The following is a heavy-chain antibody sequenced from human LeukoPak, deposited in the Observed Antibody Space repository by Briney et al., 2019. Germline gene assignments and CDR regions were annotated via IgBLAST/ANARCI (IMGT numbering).Heavy chain of an antibody. D-gene: IGHD6-19*01. CDR1: GFTFSSYG. CDR2: IWYDGSNK. Sequence: PGGSLRLSCAASGFTFSSYGMHWVRQAPGKRLERVAVIWYDGSNKYYADSVKGRFTISRDNSKNTLYLQMNSLRAEDTAVYYCAREPGYSSGWYALDPWGQGTLVTVSS. J-gene: IGHJ5*02. V-gene: IGHV3-33*01. CDR3: AREPGYSSGWYALDP.